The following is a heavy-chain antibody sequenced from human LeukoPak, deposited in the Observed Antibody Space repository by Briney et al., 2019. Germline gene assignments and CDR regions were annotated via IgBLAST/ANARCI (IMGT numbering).Heavy chain of an antibody. V-gene: IGHV1-69*13. Sequence: GASVKVSCKASGGTFSNNAINWVRQAPGHGLEWMGGIIPISGKTNYAQKFQGRVSITADESTSTVYMELSSLKSEDTAVYYCARGVLLVLIGDASPGWLDPWGQGTPVTVPS. D-gene: IGHD3-16*01. CDR3: ARGVLLVLIGDASPGWLDP. J-gene: IGHJ5*02. CDR2: IIPISGKT. CDR1: GGTFSNNA.